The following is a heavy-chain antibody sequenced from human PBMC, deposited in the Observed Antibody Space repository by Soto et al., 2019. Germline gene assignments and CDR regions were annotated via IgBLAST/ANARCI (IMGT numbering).Heavy chain of an antibody. V-gene: IGHV3-23*01. CDR3: AKDALHRIVVVVAATPGDFDC. D-gene: IGHD2-15*01. CDR2: ISGSDGST. J-gene: IGHJ4*02. CDR1: GFTFSSYA. Sequence: EVQLLESGGGLVQPGGSLRLSCAASGFTFSSYAMSWVRQAPGKGLEWVSGISGSDGSTYYADSVKGRFTISRDISKNTLYLQMNSLRAEDTAVYFCAKDALHRIVVVVAATPGDFDCWGQGTLVTVSS.